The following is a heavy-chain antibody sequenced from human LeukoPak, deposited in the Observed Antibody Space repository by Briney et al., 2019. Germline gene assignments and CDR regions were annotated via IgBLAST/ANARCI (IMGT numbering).Heavy chain of an antibody. D-gene: IGHD5-24*01. CDR1: GGSISSYY. V-gene: IGHV4-59*08. Sequence: SETLSLTCTVSGGSISSYYWSWIRQPPGKGLEWIGYIYYSGSTNYNPSLKSRVTISVDTSKNQFSLKLGSATATDTAVYYCARSTDGFPYYFDYWGQGSLVTVSS. CDR2: IYYSGST. J-gene: IGHJ4*02. CDR3: ARSTDGFPYYFDY.